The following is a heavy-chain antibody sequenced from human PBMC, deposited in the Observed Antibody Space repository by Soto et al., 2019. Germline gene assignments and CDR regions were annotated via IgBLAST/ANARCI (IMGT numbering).Heavy chain of an antibody. J-gene: IGHJ4*02. CDR1: GFTFNTFA. CDR3: AKGAEMPTIPFDY. D-gene: IGHD1-1*01. CDR2: INKSGGSR. V-gene: IGHV3-23*01. Sequence: EVLLLESGGGLVPRGGSLRLSCEASGFTFNTFAMSWVRQAPGRGLGWVSRINKSGGSRYYSDSVRCRFTVSRDNSKNTLFLQINSLRDEDTAIYYCAKGAEMPTIPFDYWGQGALVTVSS.